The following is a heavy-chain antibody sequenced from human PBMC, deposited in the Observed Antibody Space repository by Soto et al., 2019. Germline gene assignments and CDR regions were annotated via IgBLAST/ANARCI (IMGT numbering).Heavy chain of an antibody. V-gene: IGHV4-34*01. Sequence: QVQLQQWGAGLLKPSETLSLTCAVYGGSFSGYYWSWIRQPPGKGLEWIGEINYSGSTNYNPSLTSLVTISVDTSKNQFSRWLSSGTYADSAVYYCTRSRKITMIREVRNYYYMDGWGNGTTVTVSS. CDR2: INYSGST. CDR3: TRSRKITMIREVRNYYYMDG. D-gene: IGHD3-10*01. J-gene: IGHJ6*03. CDR1: GGSFSGYY.